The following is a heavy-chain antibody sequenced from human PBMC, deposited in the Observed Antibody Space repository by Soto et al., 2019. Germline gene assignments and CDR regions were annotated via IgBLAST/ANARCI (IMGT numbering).Heavy chain of an antibody. CDR1: GYSFTSYW. Sequence: GESLKISCKGSGYSFTSYWISWVRQMPGKGPEWMGRIDPSDSYTNYSPSFQGHGTISADKSVSAAYLQWSSLKASDTAMYYCARLCMSTSCQAFDIWGQGTMVTVSS. D-gene: IGHD2-2*01. J-gene: IGHJ3*02. CDR3: ARLCMSTSCQAFDI. V-gene: IGHV5-10-1*01. CDR2: IDPSDSYT.